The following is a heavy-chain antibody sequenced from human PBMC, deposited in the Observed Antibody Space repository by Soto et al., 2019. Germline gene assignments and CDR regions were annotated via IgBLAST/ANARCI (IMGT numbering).Heavy chain of an antibody. V-gene: IGHV1-46*03. CDR3: ARGGYYYDSSGYNHEAFDT. CDR1: GYTFTSYY. Sequence: ASVKVSCKASGYTFTSYYMHWVRQAPGQGLEWMGIINPSGGSTSYAQKFQGRVTMTRDTSTSTVYMELSSLRSEDTAVYYCARGGYYYDSSGYNHEAFDTWGQGTMVTVS. CDR2: INPSGGST. D-gene: IGHD3-22*01. J-gene: IGHJ3*02.